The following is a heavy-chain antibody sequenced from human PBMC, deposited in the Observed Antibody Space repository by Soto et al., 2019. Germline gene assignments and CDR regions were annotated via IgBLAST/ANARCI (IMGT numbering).Heavy chain of an antibody. Sequence: PGGSLRLSCSASGFTFSSYAMHWVRQAPGKGLEYVSAISSNGGSTYYADSVKGRFTISRDNSKNTLYLQMSSLRAEDTAVYYCVKVRSSGWPDDAFDIWGQGTMVTVSS. CDR2: ISSNGGST. CDR3: VKVRSSGWPDDAFDI. CDR1: GFTFSSYA. V-gene: IGHV3-64D*08. D-gene: IGHD6-19*01. J-gene: IGHJ3*02.